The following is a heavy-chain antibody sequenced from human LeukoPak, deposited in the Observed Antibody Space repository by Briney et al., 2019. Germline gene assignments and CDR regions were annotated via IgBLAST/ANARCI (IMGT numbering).Heavy chain of an antibody. CDR2: ISAYNGNT. CDR3: ARRIGYCSSTSCYAEYNWFDP. CDR1: DYTFTSYG. V-gene: IGHV1-18*01. Sequence: GASVKVSCKASDYTFTSYGISWVRQAPGQGLEWMGWISAYNGNTNYAQKLQGRVTMTTDTSTSTAYMELRSLRSDDTAVYYCARRIGYCSSTSCYAEYNWFDPWGQGTLVTVSS. J-gene: IGHJ5*02. D-gene: IGHD2-2*01.